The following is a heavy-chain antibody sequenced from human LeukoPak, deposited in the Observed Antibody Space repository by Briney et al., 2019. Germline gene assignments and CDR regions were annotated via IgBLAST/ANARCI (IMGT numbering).Heavy chain of an antibody. Sequence: SETLSLTCTVSGGSISSYYWSWIRQPPGKGLEWIGYIYYSGSTNYNPSLKSRVTISVDTSKNQFYCAGSRGYSYGWLPGGFDYWGQGTLVTVSS. CDR1: GGSISSYY. CDR2: IYYSGST. J-gene: IGHJ4*02. CDR3: DY. D-gene: IGHD5-18*01. V-gene: IGHV4-59*01.